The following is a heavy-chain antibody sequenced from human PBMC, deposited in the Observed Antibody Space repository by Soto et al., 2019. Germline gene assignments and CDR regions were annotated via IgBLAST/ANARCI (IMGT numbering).Heavy chain of an antibody. CDR2: IWDDGRNK. J-gene: IGHJ4*02. Sequence: LRLSCAASGFTFGSFGMHWVRQSPGKGLEWVAVIWDDGRNKYYADSVKGRFTISRDNFKNTLYLQMSSLRAEDTAVYYCARDPSEGSYYVFDYWGQGALVTVSS. D-gene: IGHD3-10*01. CDR3: ARDPSEGSYYVFDY. V-gene: IGHV3-33*01. CDR1: GFTFGSFG.